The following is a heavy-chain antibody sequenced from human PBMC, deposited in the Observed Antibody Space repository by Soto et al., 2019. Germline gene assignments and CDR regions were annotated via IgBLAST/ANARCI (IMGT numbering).Heavy chain of an antibody. J-gene: IGHJ5*02. CDR3: ARTSSSSDWFDP. V-gene: IGHV1-46*01. D-gene: IGHD6-6*01. Sequence: QVQLVQSGAEVKKPGASVKVSCKASGYTFTSYYMHWVRQAPGQGLEWMGMINPSGGSTSYAQKFQGRVTMTSDTSTSTVYMELSSLRSEDTAVYYCARTSSSSDWFDPWGQGTLVTVSS. CDR1: GYTFTSYY. CDR2: INPSGGST.